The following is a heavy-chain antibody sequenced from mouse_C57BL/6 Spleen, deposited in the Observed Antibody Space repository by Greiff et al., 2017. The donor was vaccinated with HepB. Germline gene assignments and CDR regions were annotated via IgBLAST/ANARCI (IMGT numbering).Heavy chain of an antibody. D-gene: IGHD1-1*01. V-gene: IGHV2-2*01. Sequence: VKLQESGPGLVQPSQSLSITCTVSGFSLTSYGVHWVRQSPGKGLEWLGVIWSGGSTDYNAAFISRLSISKDNSKSQVFFKMNSLQADDTAIYYCARTYYYGSSYDYAMDYWGQGTSVTVSS. CDR2: IWSGGST. CDR1: GFSLTSYG. J-gene: IGHJ4*01. CDR3: ARTYYYGSSYDYAMDY.